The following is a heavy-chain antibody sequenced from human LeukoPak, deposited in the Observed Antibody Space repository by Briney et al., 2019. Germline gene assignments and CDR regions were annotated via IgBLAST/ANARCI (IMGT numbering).Heavy chain of an antibody. V-gene: IGHV1-69*02. Sequence: GSSVKVSCKASGGTFSSYTISWVRQAPGQGLEWMGRIIPILGIANYAQKFQGRVTITADKSTSTAYMKLSSLRSEDTAVYYCARGSNYDYYYMDVWGKGTTVTVSS. J-gene: IGHJ6*03. CDR1: GGTFSSYT. D-gene: IGHD4-11*01. CDR3: ARGSNYDYYYMDV. CDR2: IIPILGIA.